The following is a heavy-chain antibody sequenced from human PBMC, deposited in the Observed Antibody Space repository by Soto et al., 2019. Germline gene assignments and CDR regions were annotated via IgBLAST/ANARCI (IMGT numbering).Heavy chain of an antibody. CDR1: GGTFSSYA. CDR2: IIPIFGTA. Sequence: GASVKVSCKASGGTFSSYAISWVRQAPGQGLEWMGGIIPIFGTANYAQKLQGRVTITADKSTSTAYMELSSLRSEDTAVYYCASVMTPRNAFDIWGQGTMVTVS. V-gene: IGHV1-69*06. J-gene: IGHJ3*02. CDR3: ASVMTPRNAFDI. D-gene: IGHD2-21*02.